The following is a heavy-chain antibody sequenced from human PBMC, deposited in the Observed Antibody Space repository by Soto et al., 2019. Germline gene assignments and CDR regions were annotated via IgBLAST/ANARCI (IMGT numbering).Heavy chain of an antibody. V-gene: IGHV3-30*18. Sequence: GGSLRLSCAASGFTFSSYGMHWVRQAPGKGLEWVAVISYDGSNKYYADSVKGRFTISRDNSKNTLYLQMNSLRAEDTAVYYCAKDSSSWLYGMDVWSQGTTVTVSS. CDR2: ISYDGSNK. CDR1: GFTFSSYG. CDR3: AKDSSSWLYGMDV. J-gene: IGHJ6*02. D-gene: IGHD6-13*01.